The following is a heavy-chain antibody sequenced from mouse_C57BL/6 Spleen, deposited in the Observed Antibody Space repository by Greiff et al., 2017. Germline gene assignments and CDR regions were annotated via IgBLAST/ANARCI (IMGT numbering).Heavy chain of an antibody. V-gene: IGHV1-20*01. CDR1: GYSFTGYF. J-gene: IGHJ4*01. CDR3: AKGDYYGSSYDYAMDY. CDR2: INPYNGDT. D-gene: IGHD1-1*01. Sequence: VHVKQSGPELVKPGDSVKISCKASGYSFTGYFMNWVMQSHGKSLEWIGRINPYNGDTFYNQKFKGKATLTVDKSSSTAHMELRSLTSEDSAVYYCAKGDYYGSSYDYAMDYWGQGTSVTVTS.